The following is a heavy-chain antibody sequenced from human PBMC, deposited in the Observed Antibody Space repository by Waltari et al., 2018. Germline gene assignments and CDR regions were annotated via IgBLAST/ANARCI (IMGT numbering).Heavy chain of an antibody. V-gene: IGHV6-1*01. D-gene: IGHD4-17*01. CDR3: ARATVTTLGSLDY. CDR2: PYHRSKWYN. J-gene: IGHJ4*02. CDR1: GDSVSSKRAA. Sequence: QVQLPQSGPGLVKPSQTLSLTSAISGDSVSSKRAAWHWIRQSPSRGREGLGRPYHRSKWYNDYAVSVKSRITINPDTSKNQFSLQLNSVTPEDTAVYYCARATVTTLGSLDYWGQGTLVTVSS.